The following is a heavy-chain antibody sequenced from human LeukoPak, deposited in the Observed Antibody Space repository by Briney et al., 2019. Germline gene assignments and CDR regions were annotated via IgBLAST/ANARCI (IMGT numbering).Heavy chain of an antibody. CDR3: ASDYYYGSGSFYS. CDR2: ISGSGGST. CDR1: GFTFSSYE. D-gene: IGHD3-10*01. V-gene: IGHV3-23*01. Sequence: GGSLRLSCAASGFTFSSYEMNWVRQAPGKGLEWVSVISGSGGSTYYADSVKGRFTISRDNSKNTLYLQMNSLRAEDTAVYYCASDYYYGSGSFYSWGQGTLVTVSS. J-gene: IGHJ4*02.